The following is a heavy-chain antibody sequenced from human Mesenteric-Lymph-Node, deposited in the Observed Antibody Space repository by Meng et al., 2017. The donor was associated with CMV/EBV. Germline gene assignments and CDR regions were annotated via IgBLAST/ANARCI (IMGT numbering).Heavy chain of an antibody. D-gene: IGHD1-1*01. CDR3: GRDPGLPNGIHV. J-gene: IGHJ6*02. CDR1: GFTFNNYA. CDR2: ISGSGGNT. Sequence: GESLKISCAASGFTFNNYAMSWVRQAPGKGLEWVSSISGSGGNTYYTESVKGRFTISRDNSRNTLSLQMNSLRAEDTAVYYCGRDPGLPNGIHVWGQGTTVTVSS. V-gene: IGHV3-23*01.